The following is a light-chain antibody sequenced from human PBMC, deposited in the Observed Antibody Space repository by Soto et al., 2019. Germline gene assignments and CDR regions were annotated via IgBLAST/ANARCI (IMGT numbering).Light chain of an antibody. J-gene: IGKJ4*01. Sequence: EIVVTQSPATLSVSPGERATLSCRASQRVGNNFAWYQQKPGQAPRLLIFATSTRATGVPARFSDSGSGTEFTLTISSLQSEDFAVYYCQQYGDWPLTFGGGAKVEIE. V-gene: IGKV3-15*01. CDR3: QQYGDWPLT. CDR2: ATS. CDR1: QRVGNN.